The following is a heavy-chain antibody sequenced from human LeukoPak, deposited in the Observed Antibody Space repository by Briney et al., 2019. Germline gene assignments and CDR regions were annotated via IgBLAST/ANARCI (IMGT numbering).Heavy chain of an antibody. CDR2: ISSSGSTK. J-gene: IGHJ4*02. CDR3: AKNIGGLDY. CDR1: GFSVTDYY. V-gene: IGHV3-11*04. Sequence: PGGSLRLSCAASGFSVTDYYMNWIRQAPGKGLEWISFISSSGSTKYYADSVKGRFTISRDTTKNSLYLQMNSQRAEDTAVYYCAKNIGGLDYWGQGTLVTVSS. D-gene: IGHD3-10*01.